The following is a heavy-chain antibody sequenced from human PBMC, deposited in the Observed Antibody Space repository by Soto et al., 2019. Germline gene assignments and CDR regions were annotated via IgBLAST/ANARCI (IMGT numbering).Heavy chain of an antibody. CDR1: GGTFSSYA. CDR3: ARDSLAVAGRSYFDY. Sequence: ASVKVSCKASGGTFSSYAISWVRQSPGQGLEWMGGIIPIFGTANYAQKFQGRVTITADESTSTAYMELSSLRSEDTAVYYCARDSLAVAGRSYFDYWGQGTLGTVSS. V-gene: IGHV1-69*13. J-gene: IGHJ4*02. CDR2: IIPIFGTA. D-gene: IGHD6-19*01.